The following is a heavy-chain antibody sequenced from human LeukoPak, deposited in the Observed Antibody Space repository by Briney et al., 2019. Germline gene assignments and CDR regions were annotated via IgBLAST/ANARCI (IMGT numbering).Heavy chain of an antibody. J-gene: IGHJ4*02. D-gene: IGHD5-12*01. CDR2: IYHSGST. Sequence: SETLSLNCAVSGYSISSGYYWAWIRQPPGKGLEWIGSIYHSGSTYYKPSLKSRVTISVDTSKNQFSLKVNSVTAADTAVYYCARHGGHSGFDPYDYWGQGTLVTVSS. V-gene: IGHV4-38-2*01. CDR3: ARHGGHSGFDPYDY. CDR1: GYSISSGYY.